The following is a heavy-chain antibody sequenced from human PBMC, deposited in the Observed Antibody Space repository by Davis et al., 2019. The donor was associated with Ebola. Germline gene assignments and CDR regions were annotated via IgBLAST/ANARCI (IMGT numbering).Heavy chain of an antibody. J-gene: IGHJ4*02. CDR3: ARVDRRGDHDY. V-gene: IGHV3-23*01. Sequence: GESLKISCVVSGFTFSTYAMSWVRQAPGKGLEWVSAISGSGGSTYYADSVKGRFTISRDNSKNTLYLQMNSLRAEDTAVYYCARVDRRGDHDYWGQGTLVTVSS. CDR1: GFTFSTYA. CDR2: ISGSGGST. D-gene: IGHD4-17*01.